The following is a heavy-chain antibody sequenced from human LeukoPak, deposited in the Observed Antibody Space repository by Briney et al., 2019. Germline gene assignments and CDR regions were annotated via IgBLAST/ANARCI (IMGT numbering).Heavy chain of an antibody. CDR2: IRSKAYGGTT. CDR1: GFTFGDYA. J-gene: IGHJ4*02. V-gene: IGHV3-49*03. D-gene: IGHD4-17*01. CDR3: TRVLNTYGDYFDY. Sequence: GGSLRLSCTASGFTFGDYAVSWFRQAPGKGLEWVGFIRSKAYGGTTEYAASVKGRFTISRDDSKSIAYLQMNSLKTEDTAVYYCTRVLNTYGDYFDYWGQGTLVTVSS.